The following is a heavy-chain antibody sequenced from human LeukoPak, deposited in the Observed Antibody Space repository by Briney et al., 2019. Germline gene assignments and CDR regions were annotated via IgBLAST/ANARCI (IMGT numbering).Heavy chain of an antibody. V-gene: IGHV3-23*01. CDR3: AKKRWLHSPFDY. D-gene: IGHD5-24*01. CDR2: ISGSGGGT. CDR1: GFTFSSYA. Sequence: PGGSLRLSCAASGFTFSSYAMSWVRQAPGKGLEWVSAISGSGGGTYYADSVKGRFTISRDNSKNTLYLQMNRLRAEDTAVYYCAKKRWLHSPFDYWGQGTLVTVSS. J-gene: IGHJ4*02.